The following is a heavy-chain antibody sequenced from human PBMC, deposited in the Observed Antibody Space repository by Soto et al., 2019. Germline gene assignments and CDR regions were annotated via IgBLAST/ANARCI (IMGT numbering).Heavy chain of an antibody. J-gene: IGHJ5*02. CDR2: IYYSGST. V-gene: IGHV4-59*01. Sequence: SETLSLTCTVSGGSISSYYWSWIRQPPGKGLEWIGYIYYSGSTKYNPSLKSRVTISVDTSKNQFSLKLSPVAAADTAVYYCASDPSLTGSIWFFHPWGQGTLVTVSS. CDR1: GGSISSYY. D-gene: IGHD3-9*01. CDR3: ASDPSLTGSIWFFHP.